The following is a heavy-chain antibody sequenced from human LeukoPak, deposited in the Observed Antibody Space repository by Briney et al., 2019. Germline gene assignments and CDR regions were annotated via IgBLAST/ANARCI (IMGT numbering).Heavy chain of an antibody. Sequence: GGSLRLSCAASGFTFSSYAMHWVRPAPGKGLEWVAVISYDGSNKYYADSVKGRFTISRDNSKNTLYLQMNSLRAGDTAVYYCASLDDSSGYTDPLYYFDYWGQGTLVTVSS. D-gene: IGHD3-22*01. V-gene: IGHV3-30-3*01. CDR3: ASLDDSSGYTDPLYYFDY. CDR1: GFTFSSYA. J-gene: IGHJ4*02. CDR2: ISYDGSNK.